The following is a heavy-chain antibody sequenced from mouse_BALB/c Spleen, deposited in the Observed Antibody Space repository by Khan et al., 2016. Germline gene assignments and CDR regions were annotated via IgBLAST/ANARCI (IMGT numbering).Heavy chain of an antibody. CDR2: LRYSGST. Sequence: EVQLQESGPGLVKPSQSLSLTCTVTGYSITSDYAWNWIRQFPGNKLEWMGYLRYSGSTTYNPSLKSRISITRDTSKNQFFLQLYSVTTEDTATYYCTRSPTATRYFDVWGAGTTVTVSS. CDR3: TRSPTATRYFDV. CDR1: GYSITSDYA. V-gene: IGHV3-2*02. J-gene: IGHJ1*01. D-gene: IGHD1-2*01.